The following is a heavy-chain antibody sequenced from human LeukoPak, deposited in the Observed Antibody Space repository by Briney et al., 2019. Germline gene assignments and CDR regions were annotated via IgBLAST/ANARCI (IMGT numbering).Heavy chain of an antibody. CDR2: ISWDGGST. Sequence: GGSLRLSCAASGFTFDDYAMHWVRQAPGKGLEWVSLISWDGGSTYYADSVKGRFTISRDNSKNSLYLQMNSLRAEDTAVYYCAKDRSEQQPALDYWGQGTLVTVSS. V-gene: IGHV3-43D*03. CDR3: AKDRSEQQPALDY. J-gene: IGHJ4*02. D-gene: IGHD6-13*01. CDR1: GFTFDDYA.